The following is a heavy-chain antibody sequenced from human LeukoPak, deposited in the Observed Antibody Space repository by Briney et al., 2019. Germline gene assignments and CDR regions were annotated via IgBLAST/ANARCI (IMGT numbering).Heavy chain of an antibody. CDR3: AGSRQGDYDILTGYTN. D-gene: IGHD3-9*01. Sequence: SVKVSCKASGYTFTSYGISWVRPAPGQGLEWMGGLIPIFGTANYAQKFQGRVTITADESTSTAYMELSSLRSEDTAVYYCAGSRQGDYDILTGYTNWGQGTLVTVSS. V-gene: IGHV1-69*13. CDR1: GYTFTSYG. J-gene: IGHJ4*02. CDR2: LIPIFGTA.